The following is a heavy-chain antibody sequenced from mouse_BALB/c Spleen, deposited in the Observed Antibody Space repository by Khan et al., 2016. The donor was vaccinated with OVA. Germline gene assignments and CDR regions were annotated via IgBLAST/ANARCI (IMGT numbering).Heavy chain of an antibody. CDR1: GYTFTSYV. V-gene: IGHV1S136*01. CDR2: INFYNDGT. Sequence: EVQLQQSGPELVKPGASVKMSCKASGYTFTSYVMHWVKQKPGQGLEWIGYINFYNDGTKYNEKFKGKATLTSDNASSTAYMELSSLTSEDSAVYYCARIHYGSSLDYWGQGTTLTVSS. CDR3: ARIHYGSSLDY. D-gene: IGHD1-1*01. J-gene: IGHJ2*01.